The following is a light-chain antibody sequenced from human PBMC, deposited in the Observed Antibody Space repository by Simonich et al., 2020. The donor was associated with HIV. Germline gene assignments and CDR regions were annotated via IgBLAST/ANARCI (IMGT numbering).Light chain of an antibody. Sequence: QSALTQPASVSGSPGQSLTISCTGTSSDVGYYNLVSWYQQHPGKAPKLIIYEGDKRPSGVSNRFSGSQSGNTASRTISGLQAEDEAGYFCCSYAGSRNFWIFGGGTKLTVL. J-gene: IGLJ3*02. V-gene: IGLV2-23*01. CDR2: EGD. CDR1: SSDVGYYNL. CDR3: CSYAGSRNFWI.